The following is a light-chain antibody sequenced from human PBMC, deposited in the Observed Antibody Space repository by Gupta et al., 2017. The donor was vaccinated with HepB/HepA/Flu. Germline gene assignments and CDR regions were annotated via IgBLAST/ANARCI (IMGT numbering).Light chain of an antibody. CDR3: QQYDSASFS. CDR1: QGISNC. V-gene: IGKV1-27*01. CDR2: GAS. J-gene: IGKJ4*01. Sequence: GDRVTITCRASQGISNCLAWYQQKPGKIPKLLIYGASTLQSGFPSRFSGSGSGTEFTLTICSLQPDDSATYYCQQYDSASFSFGRGTKAEIK.